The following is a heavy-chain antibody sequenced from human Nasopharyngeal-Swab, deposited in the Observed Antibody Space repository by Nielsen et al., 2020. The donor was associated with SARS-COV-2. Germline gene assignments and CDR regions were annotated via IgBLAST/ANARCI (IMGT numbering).Heavy chain of an antibody. D-gene: IGHD3-10*01. Sequence: SETLSLTCAVYGGSFSGYYWSWIRQPPGKGLEWIGEINHSGSTNYNPSLKSRVTLSVDTFKNQFSLKLSSVTAADTAVYYCAREYYYGSGSYLSYWGQGTLVTVSS. V-gene: IGHV4-34*01. CDR2: INHSGST. CDR1: GGSFSGYY. CDR3: AREYYYGSGSYLSY. J-gene: IGHJ4*02.